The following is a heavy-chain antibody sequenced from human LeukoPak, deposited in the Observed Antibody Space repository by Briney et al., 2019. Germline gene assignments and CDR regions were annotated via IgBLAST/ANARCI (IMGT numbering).Heavy chain of an antibody. CDR2: IYYSGSA. V-gene: IGHV4-59*01. Sequence: SETLSLTCTVSGASISSYYWSWIRQPPGKRLEWIGYIYYSGSANYNPSLKSRVTISVDTSKNQFSLKLSSVTAADTAVYYCARLISSSHDYWGQGTLVTVSS. CDR3: ARLISSSHDY. J-gene: IGHJ4*02. D-gene: IGHD6-13*01. CDR1: GASISSYY.